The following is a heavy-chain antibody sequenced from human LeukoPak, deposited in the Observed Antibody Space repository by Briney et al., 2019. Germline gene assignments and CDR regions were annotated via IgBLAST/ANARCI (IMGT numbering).Heavy chain of an antibody. CDR2: IYYSGST. D-gene: IGHD4-17*01. CDR1: GGSISSSSYY. CDR3: ARQSTVTTYNYFDY. Sequence: SETLSLTCTVSGGSISSSSYYWGWIRQPPGKGLEWIGSIYYSGSTYYNLSLKSRVTISVDTSKNQFSLKLSSVTAADTAVYYCARQSTVTTYNYFDYWGQGTLVTVSS. V-gene: IGHV4-39*01. J-gene: IGHJ4*02.